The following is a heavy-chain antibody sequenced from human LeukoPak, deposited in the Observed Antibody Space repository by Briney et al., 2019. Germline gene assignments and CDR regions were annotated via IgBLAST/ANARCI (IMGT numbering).Heavy chain of an antibody. CDR1: GDSVSSNSAT. CDR3: ARGGIAVAGLDY. CDR2: TYYRSKWNN. Sequence: SQTLSLTCAISGDSVSSNSATWNWISQSPSRGLEWLGSTYYRSKWNNDYAVSVKSRIIIDPDTSKNQFSLQLNSVTPEDTAMYYCARGGIAVAGLDYWGQGILVTVSS. J-gene: IGHJ4*02. D-gene: IGHD6-19*01. V-gene: IGHV6-1*01.